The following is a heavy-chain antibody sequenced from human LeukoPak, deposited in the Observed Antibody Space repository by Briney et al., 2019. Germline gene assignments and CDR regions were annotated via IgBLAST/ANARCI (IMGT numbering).Heavy chain of an antibody. CDR1: GLTFSTYS. CDR2: ISASSSTI. Sequence: GGSLRLSCAASGLTFSTYSMNWVRQAPGKGLEWVSYISASSSTIYFADSVKGRFTISRDNAKNSLYLQMNSLRDEDTAVCYCARDRYFNFDYWGQGTLVTVSS. V-gene: IGHV3-48*02. CDR3: ARDRYFNFDY. D-gene: IGHD2/OR15-2a*01. J-gene: IGHJ4*02.